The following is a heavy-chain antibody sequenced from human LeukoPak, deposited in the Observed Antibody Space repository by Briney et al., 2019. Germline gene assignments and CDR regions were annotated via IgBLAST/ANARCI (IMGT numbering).Heavy chain of an antibody. V-gene: IGHV3-21*01. CDR2: ISSSSSYI. J-gene: IGHJ4*02. CDR1: GFTFSSYI. Sequence: PGGSLRLSCAASGFTFSSYIMNWVRQAPGKGLEWVSSISSSSSYIYYADSVKGRFTISRDNAKNSLYLQMNSLRAEDTAVYYCARDARGLILIDYWGQGTLVTVSS. D-gene: IGHD6-19*01. CDR3: ARDARGLILIDY.